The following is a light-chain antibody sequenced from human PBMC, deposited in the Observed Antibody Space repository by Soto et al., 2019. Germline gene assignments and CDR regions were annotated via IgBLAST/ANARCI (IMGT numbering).Light chain of an antibody. V-gene: IGLV2-14*01. J-gene: IGLJ1*01. CDR2: DVT. CDR3: CSFTTSSTYV. CDR1: SSDVGGYNY. Sequence: QSALTQPASVSGSPGQSITISCTGTSSDVGGYNYVSWYQQYPGKAPKVMIYDVTNRPSGVSNRFSGSRSGNTASLTISGRQAEDEADYYCCSFTTSSTYVFGTGTKRTVL.